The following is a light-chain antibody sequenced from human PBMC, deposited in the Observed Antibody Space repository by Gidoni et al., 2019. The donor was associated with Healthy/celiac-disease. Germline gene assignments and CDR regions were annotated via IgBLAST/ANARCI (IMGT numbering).Light chain of an antibody. CDR1: PSISSY. Sequence: DVQMTMSPSSLSASVGERVTITCRASPSISSYLNWYQQKPGTAPKLLIYAASSLHSVVPSRFSSSASGTYFTLTISSQQPEYFATYYCQQSYSTPRFTFXPXTKVDIK. CDR2: AAS. CDR3: QQSYSTPRFT. V-gene: IGKV1-39*01. J-gene: IGKJ3*01.